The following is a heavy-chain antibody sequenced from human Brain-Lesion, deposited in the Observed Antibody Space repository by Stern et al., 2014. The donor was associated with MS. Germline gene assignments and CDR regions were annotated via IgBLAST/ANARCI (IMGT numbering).Heavy chain of an antibody. CDR2: SDHSGST. Sequence: QVKLVQSGPGLVKPSGTLSLTCAVSGGSISSSNWWSWVRQSPGKGLEWIGESDHSGSTIYNPSLKSRVTVSADKSKNRFSLTLRSVTAADTAVYFCARFPASRPHVFDSWGQGTLVTVSS. D-gene: IGHD6-13*01. J-gene: IGHJ4*02. CDR3: ARFPASRPHVFDS. CDR1: GGSISSSNW. V-gene: IGHV4-4*02.